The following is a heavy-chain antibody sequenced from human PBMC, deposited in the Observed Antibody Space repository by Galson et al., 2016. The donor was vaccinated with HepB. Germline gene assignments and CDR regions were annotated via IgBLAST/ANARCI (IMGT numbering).Heavy chain of an antibody. CDR3: AAEGGDYFYGMDV. Sequence: SVKVSCKASGFTLNTSAMQWVRQARGQRLEWIGWIVGGSGTTNYAQNFHERVTITRDKSTSTVYMELSSLRSEDTAVYYCAAEGGDYFYGMDVWGQGTTVIVSS. CDR2: IVGGSGTT. J-gene: IGHJ6*02. V-gene: IGHV1-58*02. CDR1: GFTLNTSA. D-gene: IGHD3-16*01.